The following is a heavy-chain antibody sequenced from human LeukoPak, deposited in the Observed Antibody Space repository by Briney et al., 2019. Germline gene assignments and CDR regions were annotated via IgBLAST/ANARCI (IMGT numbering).Heavy chain of an antibody. CDR2: INGNGGST. V-gene: IGHV3-20*01. CDR1: GFNFDDYG. D-gene: IGHD3-3*01. Sequence: GGSLRLSCAASGFNFDDYGMSWVRQAPGKGLEWVSGINGNGGSTGYADSVKGRFTISRDNAKNSLYLQMNSLRAEDTALYHCARALYYDFWSGSPDDAFDIWGQGTMVTVSS. CDR3: ARALYYDFWSGSPDDAFDI. J-gene: IGHJ3*02.